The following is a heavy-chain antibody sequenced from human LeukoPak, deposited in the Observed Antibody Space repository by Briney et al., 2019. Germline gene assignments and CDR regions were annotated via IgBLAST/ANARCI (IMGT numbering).Heavy chain of an antibody. CDR1: GFTFSSYS. CDR2: ISSSSSYI. Sequence: PGGSLRLSCAASGFTFSSYSMNWVRQAPGKGLEWVSSISSSSSYIYYADSVKGRFTISRDNAKNSLYLQMNSLRAEDTAVYYCARGSSEYSSSWLYYFDYWGQGTLVTVSS. J-gene: IGHJ4*02. V-gene: IGHV3-21*01. D-gene: IGHD6-13*01. CDR3: ARGSSEYSSSWLYYFDY.